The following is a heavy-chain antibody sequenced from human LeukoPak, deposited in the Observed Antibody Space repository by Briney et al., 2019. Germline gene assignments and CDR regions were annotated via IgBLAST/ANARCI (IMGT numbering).Heavy chain of an antibody. Sequence: SETLSLTCTVSDGSISSESYYWGWIRQLPGKGLEWIGSAYNIGNTYYSPSLKSRVTVSVDTSKNQFALKLSSVTAADTAVYYCARAFRMYALHNWFDPWGQGTLVTVSS. CDR2: AYNIGNT. D-gene: IGHD2-8*01. CDR1: DGSISSESYY. V-gene: IGHV4-39*06. J-gene: IGHJ5*02. CDR3: ARAFRMYALHNWFDP.